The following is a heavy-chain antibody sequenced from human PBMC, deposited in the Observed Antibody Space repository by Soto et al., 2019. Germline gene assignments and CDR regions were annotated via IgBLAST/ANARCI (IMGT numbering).Heavy chain of an antibody. V-gene: IGHV3-7*01. J-gene: IGHJ3*02. D-gene: IGHD3-22*01. CDR2: INQDGSKK. CDR3: ARDLTSLTITIIVDAASDI. CDR1: GFTFSSYW. Sequence: PGGSLRLSCAASGFTFSSYWMSWVRQAPGKGLEWVANINQDGSKKYYVDSVEGRFTISRDNAKNSLYLQMNSLRVEDTAVYYCARDLTSLTITIIVDAASDIWGQGTMVTVSS.